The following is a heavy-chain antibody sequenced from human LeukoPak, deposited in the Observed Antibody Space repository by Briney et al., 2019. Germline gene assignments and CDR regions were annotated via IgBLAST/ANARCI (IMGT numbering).Heavy chain of an antibody. CDR2: VFYSGST. D-gene: IGHD3-22*01. V-gene: IGHV4-39*01. CDR1: DGSVSSSSYH. Sequence: SETLSLTCTVSDGSVSSSSYHWGWIRQPPGKGLEWIGSVFYSGSTYYNPSLKSRVTMSVDTSKNQFSLKLSSVIAADTAVYYCARGYSSGYYYEGKTSDAFDIWGQGTMVTVSS. J-gene: IGHJ3*02. CDR3: ARGYSSGYYYEGKTSDAFDI.